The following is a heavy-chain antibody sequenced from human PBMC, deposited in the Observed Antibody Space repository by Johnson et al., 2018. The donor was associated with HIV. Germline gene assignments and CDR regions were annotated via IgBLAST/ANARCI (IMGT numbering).Heavy chain of an antibody. J-gene: IGHJ3*02. CDR3: AKEGSGSYYDVVAFDI. CDR2: ISGSGGST. Sequence: VQLVESGGGLVQPGGSLRLSCAASGFTFSNSAMSWVRQAPGKGLEWVSAISGSGGSTYYADSVKGRFTISRDNSKNTVYLQMNSLRAEDTAVYYCAKEGSGSYYDVVAFDIWCQGTMVTVSS. V-gene: IGHV3-23*04. CDR1: GFTFSNSA. D-gene: IGHD1-26*01.